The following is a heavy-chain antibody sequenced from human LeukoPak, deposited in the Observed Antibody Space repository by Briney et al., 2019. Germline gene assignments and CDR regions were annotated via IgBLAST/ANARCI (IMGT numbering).Heavy chain of an antibody. J-gene: IGHJ3*02. Sequence: PGGSLRLSCAASGFTFSSYWMSWVRQAPGKGLEWVANIKQVGSEKYYVDSVKGRFTISRDNAKNSLYLQMNSLRAEDTAVYYCARDLGHTYYYDSSGNESVDAFDIWGQGTMVTVSS. CDR1: GFTFSSYW. CDR2: IKQVGSEK. D-gene: IGHD3-22*01. V-gene: IGHV3-7*01. CDR3: ARDLGHTYYYDSSGNESVDAFDI.